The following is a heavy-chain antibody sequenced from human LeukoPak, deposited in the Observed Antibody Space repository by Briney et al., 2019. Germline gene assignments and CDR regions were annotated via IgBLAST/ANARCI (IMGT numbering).Heavy chain of an antibody. CDR1: GGSISSYY. CDR3: ARALGYCSSTSCYGGAFDI. J-gene: IGHJ3*02. Sequence: SGTLSLTCTVSGGSISSYYWSWIRQPPGKGLEWIGYIYYSGSTNYNPSLKSRVTISVDTSKNQFSLKLSSVTAADTAVYYCARALGYCSSTSCYGGAFDIWGQGTMVTVSS. V-gene: IGHV4-59*01. D-gene: IGHD2-2*03. CDR2: IYYSGST.